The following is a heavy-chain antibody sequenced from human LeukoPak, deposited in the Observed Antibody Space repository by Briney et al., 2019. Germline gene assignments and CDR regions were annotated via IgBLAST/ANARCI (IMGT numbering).Heavy chain of an antibody. J-gene: IGHJ5*02. CDR3: ARRVGTTPPHNWFDP. D-gene: IGHD4-17*01. Sequence: GESLKISCKGSGYRFTRYWIGWVRQMPGKGLEWRVIIYPGDSDTRYSPSFQGQVTISADKSISTAYLQWSSLKASDTAMYYCARRVGTTPPHNWFDPWGQGTLVTVSS. CDR2: IYPGDSDT. V-gene: IGHV5-51*01. CDR1: GYRFTRYW.